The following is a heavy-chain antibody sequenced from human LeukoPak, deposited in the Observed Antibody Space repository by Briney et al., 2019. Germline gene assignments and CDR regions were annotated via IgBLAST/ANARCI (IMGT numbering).Heavy chain of an antibody. D-gene: IGHD5-18*01. CDR3: AGYSYGYTVDY. CDR1: GGSFSGYY. V-gene: IGHV4-34*01. Sequence: PSETLSLTCAVYGGSFSGYYWSWIRQPPGKGLEWIGEINHSGSTNYNPSLKSRVTISVDTSKNQFSLKLSSVTAADTAVYYCAGYSYGYTVDYWGRGTLVTVSS. CDR2: INHSGST. J-gene: IGHJ4*02.